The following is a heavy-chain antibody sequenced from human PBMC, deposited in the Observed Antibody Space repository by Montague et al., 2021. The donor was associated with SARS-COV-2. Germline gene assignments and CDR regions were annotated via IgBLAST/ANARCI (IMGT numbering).Heavy chain of an antibody. CDR3: ARGLFCSPQRNVHFEH. CDR2: IYYSGST. CDR1: GWTISSGDHY. Sequence: TLSLTCTVSGWTISSGDHYWTWMRQVPGMGLELIGSIYYSGSTYYNPSLKGRFSISVDTSRNQFSLKVKSRTAADTAKYFCARGLFCSPQRNVHFEHWGRGTLDTVSS. J-gene: IGHJ4*02. D-gene: IGHD3/OR15-3a*01. V-gene: IGHV4-31*03.